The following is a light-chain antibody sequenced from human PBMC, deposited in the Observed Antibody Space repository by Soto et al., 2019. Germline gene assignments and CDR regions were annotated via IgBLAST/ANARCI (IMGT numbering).Light chain of an antibody. J-gene: IGLJ1*01. V-gene: IGLV2-14*02. CDR1: SSDVGSYNL. Sequence: QSVLTQPASVSGSPRQSITISCTGTSSDVGSYNLVSWYQQHPGKAPKLMIYEGSKRPSAVSNRFSGSKSGNTASLTISGLQAEDEADYYCSSYIPSSVLYVFGTGTKVTVL. CDR2: EGS. CDR3: SSYIPSSVLYV.